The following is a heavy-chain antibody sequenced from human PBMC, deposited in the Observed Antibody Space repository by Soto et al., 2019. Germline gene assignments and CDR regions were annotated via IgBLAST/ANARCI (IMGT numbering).Heavy chain of an antibody. CDR3: ARDSGGTTVAFGMDV. CDR2: IIPIFGTA. J-gene: IGHJ6*02. Sequence: QVQLVQSGAEVKKPGSSVKVSCKASGGTFSSYAISWVRQAPGQGLEWMGGIIPIFGTANYAQKFQGRVTITADESTSTAYTEPSSLRSENTAVYYCARDSGGTTVAFGMDVWGQGTTVTVSS. CDR1: GGTFSSYA. D-gene: IGHD4-17*01. V-gene: IGHV1-69*01.